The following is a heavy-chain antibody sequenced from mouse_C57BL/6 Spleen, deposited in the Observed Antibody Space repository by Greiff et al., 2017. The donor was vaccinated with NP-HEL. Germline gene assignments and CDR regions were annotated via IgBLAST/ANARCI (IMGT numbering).Heavy chain of an antibody. CDR2: ISDGGSYT. Sequence: EVMLVESGGGLVKPGGSLKLSCAASGFTFSSYAMSWVRQTPEKRLEWVATISDGGSYTYYPDNVKGRFTISRDNAKNNLYLQMSHLKSEDTAMYYCARDELGAWFAYWGQGTLVTVSA. CDR3: ARDELGAWFAY. V-gene: IGHV5-4*01. D-gene: IGHD4-1*01. J-gene: IGHJ3*01. CDR1: GFTFSSYA.